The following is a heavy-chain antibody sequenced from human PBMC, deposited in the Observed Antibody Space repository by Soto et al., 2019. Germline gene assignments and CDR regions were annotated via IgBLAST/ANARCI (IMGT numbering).Heavy chain of an antibody. CDR1: GYTFTRYG. CDR2: ISAYNGNT. J-gene: IGHJ4*02. D-gene: IGHD2-21*01. V-gene: IGHV1-18*01. CDR3: ARVFPGPPFDS. Sequence: QVKLVQSGAEVKKPGASVKVSGKASGYTFTRYGISWVRQAPGQGLEWMGWISAYNGNTNYAQKLQGRVTMTPDTPTSTAYMELRTLTSDDTAVYYCARVFPGPPFDSWGQGTLVTVSS.